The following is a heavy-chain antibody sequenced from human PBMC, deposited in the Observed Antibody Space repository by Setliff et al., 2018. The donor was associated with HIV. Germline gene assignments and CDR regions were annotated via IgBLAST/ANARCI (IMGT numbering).Heavy chain of an antibody. CDR3: ARDSRDIVVVIAPEPEPYYYYGMDV. CDR2: IIPIFGTP. J-gene: IGHJ6*04. Sequence: SVKVSCKASGDTFTSHAISWVRQAPGQGLEWMGGIIPIFGTPNYAQKFKGRLTITADESTSTVYMELSSLRSEDTAVYYCARDSRDIVVVIAPEPEPYYYYGMDVWCEGTTVTVSS. V-gene: IGHV1-69*13. CDR1: GDTFTSHA. D-gene: IGHD2-15*01.